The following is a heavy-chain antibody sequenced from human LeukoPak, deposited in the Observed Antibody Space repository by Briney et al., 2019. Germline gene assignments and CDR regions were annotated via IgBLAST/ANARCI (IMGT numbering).Heavy chain of an antibody. CDR3: ARERCIGTSCSRGMDV. Sequence: PGGSLRLSCAASGFTFRTYGMHWVRQAPGKGLEWVAAIRYDGTNKYHADSVTGRFTISRDNAKNTLYLQMDSLRAEDTAMYFCARERCIGTSCSRGMDVWGQGTTVTVSS. V-gene: IGHV3-33*01. CDR2: IRYDGTNK. CDR1: GFTFRTYG. J-gene: IGHJ6*02. D-gene: IGHD2-2*01.